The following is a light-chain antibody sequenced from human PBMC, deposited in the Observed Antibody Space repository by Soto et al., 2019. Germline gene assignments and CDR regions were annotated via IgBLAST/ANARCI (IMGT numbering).Light chain of an antibody. V-gene: IGKV3-15*01. CDR1: QTVSSN. CDR2: GAS. CDR3: QQYNSLWT. Sequence: EIVLTQSPGTLSLSPGERATLSCRASQTVSSNLAWYQQKPGQAPRLLIYGASSRATGIPVRFSGSGSGTEFTLTISSLQPGDFATYYCQQYNSLWTFGQGTKVDI. J-gene: IGKJ1*01.